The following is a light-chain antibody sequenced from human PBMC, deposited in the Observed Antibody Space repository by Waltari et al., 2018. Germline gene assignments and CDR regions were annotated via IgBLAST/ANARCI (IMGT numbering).Light chain of an antibody. V-gene: IGLV2-23*03. CDR3: CSYAGGTTFL. Sequence: QSALTQPASVSGSLGQSITISCTGSGSEIDIYNLVSWYQQYPGKAPKLISYEGDERPSGVSDRFSGSKSGNTASLTISGLQADDEAEYHCCSYAGGTTFLFGGGTKVTVL. CDR2: EGD. J-gene: IGLJ2*01. CDR1: GSEIDIYNL.